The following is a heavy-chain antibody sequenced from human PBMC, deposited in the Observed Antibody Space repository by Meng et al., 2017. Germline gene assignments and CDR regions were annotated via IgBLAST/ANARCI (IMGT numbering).Heavy chain of an antibody. CDR1: GFTFATYA. CDR3: AREDSSGWYYFDY. V-gene: IGHV3-30*04. CDR2: ISYDGINK. J-gene: IGHJ4*02. Sequence: QVQLVENGGGAVQAGECLGLSWAASGFTFATYAMHWVRQAPGKGLEWVAVISYDGINKYYADSVKGRFTISRDNSKNTLYLQMNSLRAEDTAVYYCAREDSSGWYYFDYWGQGTLVTVSS. D-gene: IGHD6-19*01.